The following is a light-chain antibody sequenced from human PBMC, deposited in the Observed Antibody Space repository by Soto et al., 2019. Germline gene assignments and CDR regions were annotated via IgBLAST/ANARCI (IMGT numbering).Light chain of an antibody. Sequence: QTVVTQEPSLTGSPGGTVTLTCTSNTGDVTSDHYPYWFHQKPGQAPRTLIHDTNDKHSWTPARFSGSPLGSKAALTLSGEQAEDEADYYCLLSYSGAVVFGGGTKLTVL. CDR3: LLSYSGAVV. J-gene: IGLJ2*01. CDR1: TGDVTSDHY. V-gene: IGLV7-46*01. CDR2: DTN.